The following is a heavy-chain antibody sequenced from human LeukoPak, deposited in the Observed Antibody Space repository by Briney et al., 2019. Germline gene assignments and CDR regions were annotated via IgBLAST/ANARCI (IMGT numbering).Heavy chain of an antibody. CDR2: IYYSGST. CDR3: ARARGLTFGGVIVPFDY. J-gene: IGHJ4*02. CDR1: GGSISNYY. V-gene: IGHV4-39*07. Sequence: SETLSLTCTVSGGSISNYYWGWIRQPPGKGLEWIGSIYYSGSTYYNPSLKSRVTISVDTSKNQFSLKLSSVTAADTAVYYCARARGLTFGGVIVPFDYWGQGTLVTVSS. D-gene: IGHD3-16*02.